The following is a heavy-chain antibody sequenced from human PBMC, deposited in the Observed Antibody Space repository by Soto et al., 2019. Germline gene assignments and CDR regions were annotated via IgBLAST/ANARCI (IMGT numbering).Heavy chain of an antibody. J-gene: IGHJ6*02. V-gene: IGHV1-69*01. Sequence: QVRLVQSGAEVKKPGSSVKVSCKASGGTFSSYAISWVRQAPGQGLEWMGGIIPIFGTANYAQKFQGRVTITADESTSTAYMELSSLRSEDTAVYYCAKYDFWSGDPAYYGMDVWGQGTTVTVSS. CDR1: GGTFSSYA. CDR3: AKYDFWSGDPAYYGMDV. CDR2: IIPIFGTA. D-gene: IGHD3-3*01.